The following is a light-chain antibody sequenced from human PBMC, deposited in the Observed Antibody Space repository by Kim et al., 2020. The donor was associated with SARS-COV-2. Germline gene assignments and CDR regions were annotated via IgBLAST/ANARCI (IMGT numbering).Light chain of an antibody. CDR1: QTISSY. CDR2: ESS. CDR3: QQSYSDPLT. J-gene: IGKJ2*01. Sequence: SASVGDTVTLTGRASQTISSYLNWYQQKPGKAPKFLIYESSTLQSGVPSRFSGRRSGTEFTLTISDLQPEDFAIYYCQQSYSDPLTFGQGTKLEI. V-gene: IGKV1-39*01.